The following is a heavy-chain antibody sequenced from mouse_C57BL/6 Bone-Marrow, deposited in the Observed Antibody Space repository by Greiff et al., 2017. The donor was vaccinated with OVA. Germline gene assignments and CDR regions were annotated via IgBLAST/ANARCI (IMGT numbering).Heavy chain of an antibody. CDR2: IFPGSGST. CDR3: ASALYYGNYEGFAY. CDR1: GYTFTSHW. V-gene: IGHV1-56*01. J-gene: IGHJ3*01. D-gene: IGHD2-1*01. Sequence: VMLVESGPELVRPGASVKISCKAPGYTFTSHWMQWVRQRPGQGLEWIGEIFPGSGSTYYNEKFKGKATLTVDTSSSTAYMQLSSLTSEDSAVYFCASALYYGNYEGFAYWGQGTLVTVSA.